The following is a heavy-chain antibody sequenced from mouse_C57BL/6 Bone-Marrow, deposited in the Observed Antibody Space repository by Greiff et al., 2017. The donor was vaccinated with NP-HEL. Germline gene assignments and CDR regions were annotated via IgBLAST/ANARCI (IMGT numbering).Heavy chain of an antibody. D-gene: IGHD2-10*01. CDR1: GFTFSSYG. Sequence: EVQGVESGGDLVKPGGSLKLSCAASGFTFSSYGMSWVRQTPDKRLEWVATISSGGSYTYYPDSVKGRFTISRDNAKNTLYLQMSSLKSEDTAMYYCARRLLRDYWGQGTTLTVSS. J-gene: IGHJ2*01. CDR3: ARRLLRDY. V-gene: IGHV5-6*01. CDR2: ISSGGSYT.